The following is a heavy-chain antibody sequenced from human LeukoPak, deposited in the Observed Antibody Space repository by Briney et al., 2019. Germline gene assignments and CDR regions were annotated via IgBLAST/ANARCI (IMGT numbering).Heavy chain of an antibody. D-gene: IGHD3-22*01. Sequence: GASVTVSCKASGGTFSSYAISWVRQAPGQGLEWMGRIIPILGIANYAQKFQGRVTITADKSTSIAYMELSSLRSEDTAVYYCATPTYYYDSSGSRKYYFDYWGQGTLVTVSS. J-gene: IGHJ4*02. CDR1: GGTFSSYA. V-gene: IGHV1-69*04. CDR2: IIPILGIA. CDR3: ATPTYYYDSSGSRKYYFDY.